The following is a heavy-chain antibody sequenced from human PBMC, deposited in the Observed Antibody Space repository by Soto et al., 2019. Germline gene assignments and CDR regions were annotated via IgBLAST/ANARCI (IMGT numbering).Heavy chain of an antibody. CDR3: AGGARDIVGATPPFPY. CDR1: GGSISSYY. CDR2: IYYSGST. D-gene: IGHD1-26*01. Sequence: QVQLQESGPGLVKPSETLSLTCTVSGGSISSYYWSWIRQPPGKGLEWIGYIYYSGSTNYNPSLKSRVTISVEPSKDQFALTLGCVTAAAPAVYYGAGGARDIVGATPPFPYWGQGTLVTVSS. V-gene: IGHV4-59*01. J-gene: IGHJ4*02.